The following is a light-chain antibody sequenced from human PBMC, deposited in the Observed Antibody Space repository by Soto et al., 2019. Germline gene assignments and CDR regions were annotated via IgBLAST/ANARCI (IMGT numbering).Light chain of an antibody. CDR1: SSDFGGYNF. CDR3: CSHSSSITWM. CDR2: AVT. Sequence: QSALTQTASVSGSPGQSITISCTGTSSDFGGYNFVSWYPQHPGKAPKLIIHAVTNRPSGVSGRFSGYKSGNTAFLTISGLQAEDEAVYYCCSHSSSITWMFGGGTKLTVL. V-gene: IGLV2-14*03. J-gene: IGLJ3*02.